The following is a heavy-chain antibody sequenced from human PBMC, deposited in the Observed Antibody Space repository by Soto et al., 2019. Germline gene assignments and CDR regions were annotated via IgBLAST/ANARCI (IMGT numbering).Heavy chain of an antibody. CDR3: ARGGIAGHWFDP. Sequence: QVQLQESGPGLLKPSQTLSLTCNVSGGYINSGGFYWSWIRQHPGKGLEWIGYIFHSGSTLYNPSLKSRVTLSADTSKNQLSLHLRSVTVADTAVYYCARGGIAGHWFDPWGQGTLVTVSS. D-gene: IGHD6-13*01. V-gene: IGHV4-31*03. CDR1: GGYINSGGFY. CDR2: IFHSGST. J-gene: IGHJ5*02.